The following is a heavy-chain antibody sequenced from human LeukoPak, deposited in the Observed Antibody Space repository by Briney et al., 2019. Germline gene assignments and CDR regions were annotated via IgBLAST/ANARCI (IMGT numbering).Heavy chain of an antibody. V-gene: IGHV3-30*04. D-gene: IGHD4-11*01. CDR2: ILQDGTIK. Sequence: RGGSLRLFWAASGFTFSRYAFQWVRQAPGKGLEWVAVILQDGTIKYYADSVKGRFPISRDNSKNTLYLQVHSLSTEDTAVYYCVREDFGNYYFDFWGQGTLVTVSS. CDR3: VREDFGNYYFDF. J-gene: IGHJ4*02. CDR1: GFTFSRYA.